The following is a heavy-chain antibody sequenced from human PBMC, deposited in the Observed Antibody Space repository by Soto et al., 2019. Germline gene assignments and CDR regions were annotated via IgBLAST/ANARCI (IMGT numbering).Heavy chain of an antibody. V-gene: IGHV3-23*01. CDR1: GFTFSSYA. Sequence: GGSLRLSCAASGFTFSSYAMSWFRQAPGKGLEWVSAISGSGGSTYYADSVKGRFTISRDSSKNTAYLQMNSLRAEDTAVYYCAKDSHPCYYYYGMDVWGQGTTVTVSS. CDR3: AKDSHPCYYYYGMDV. J-gene: IGHJ6*02. CDR2: ISGSGGST.